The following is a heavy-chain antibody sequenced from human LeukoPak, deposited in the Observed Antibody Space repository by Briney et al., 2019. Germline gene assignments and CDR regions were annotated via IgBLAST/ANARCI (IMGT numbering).Heavy chain of an antibody. CDR3: ARANMVRGVGSFFDRNWFDP. Sequence: ASVKVSCKVSGYPLTKLSMHWVRQAPGQGLEWMGGFNPDHGEPVYAQNFQGRVSMTHDTSTDTASMELSRLRSDDTAVYYCARANMVRGVGSFFDRNWFDPWGQGTLVTVSS. CDR1: GYPLTKLS. J-gene: IGHJ5*02. CDR2: FNPDHGEP. V-gene: IGHV1-24*01. D-gene: IGHD3-10*01.